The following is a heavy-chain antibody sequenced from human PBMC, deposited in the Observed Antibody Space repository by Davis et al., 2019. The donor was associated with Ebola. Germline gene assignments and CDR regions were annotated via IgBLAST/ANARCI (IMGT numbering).Heavy chain of an antibody. CDR1: GYSFTSYW. CDR3: ARATEAYYYDSSGYYPDGGFDY. CDR2: IYPGDSDT. V-gene: IGHV5-51*01. D-gene: IGHD3-22*01. Sequence: KVSCKGSGYSFTSYWIGWVRQLPGKGLEWMGIIYPGDSDTRYSPSFQGQVTISADKSISTTYLQWSSLKASDTAMYYCARATEAYYYDSSGYYPDGGFDYWGQGTLVTVSS. J-gene: IGHJ4*02.